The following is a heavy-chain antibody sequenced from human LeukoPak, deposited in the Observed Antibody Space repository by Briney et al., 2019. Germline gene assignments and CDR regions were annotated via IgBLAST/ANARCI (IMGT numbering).Heavy chain of an antibody. CDR3: ARQYGDYPPLWFGP. CDR2: IYTSGNT. V-gene: IGHV4-4*09. D-gene: IGHD4-17*01. Sequence: SETLSLTCTVSGDFISSYYWSWIRQPPGKGLEWIGYIYTSGNTNYNPSLKSRVTKSGDMSKNQFSLKLSSVTAADTAVYYCARQYGDYPPLWFGPWGQGTLVTVSS. CDR1: GDFISSYY. J-gene: IGHJ5*02.